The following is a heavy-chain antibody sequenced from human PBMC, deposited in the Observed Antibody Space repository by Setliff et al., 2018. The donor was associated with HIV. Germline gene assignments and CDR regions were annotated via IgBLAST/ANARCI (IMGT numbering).Heavy chain of an antibody. CDR3: ARLGAEDFSDYDWVDY. J-gene: IGHJ4*02. V-gene: IGHV4-34*01. CDR2: INHSGDT. CDR1: GGSFSGYY. Sequence: PSETLSLTCAVYGGSFSGYYWSWIRQPPRKGLEWIGEINHSGDTNYNPSLKSRVTVSVDTSKNQFSLNLNSVTAADTAVYYCARLGAEDFSDYDWVDYWGQGTLVTASS. D-gene: IGHD5-12*01.